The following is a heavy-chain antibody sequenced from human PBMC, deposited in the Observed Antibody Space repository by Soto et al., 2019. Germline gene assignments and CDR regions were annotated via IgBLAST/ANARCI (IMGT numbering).Heavy chain of an antibody. J-gene: IGHJ3*02. CDR1: GGSISSGDYY. CDR3: ARLSSRMINAFDI. CDR2: IYYSRST. Sequence: QVQLQESGPGLVKPSQTLSFTCTVPGGSISSGDYYWGWIRQSPGKALEWIGNIYYSRSTYYNPSLKSRVTISVDTSKNQLSLKLSSVTVADTAVYYCARLSSRMINAFDIWGQGTMVTVSS. V-gene: IGHV4-30-4*01. D-gene: IGHD3-16*01.